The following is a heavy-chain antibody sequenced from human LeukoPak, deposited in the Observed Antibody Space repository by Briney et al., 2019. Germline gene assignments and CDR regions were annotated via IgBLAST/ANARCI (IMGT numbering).Heavy chain of an antibody. CDR3: ASHYCSSTSCLQEPFDF. D-gene: IGHD2-2*01. V-gene: IGHV1-2*02. Sequence: GASVKVYCKASGYTFTGYYMHWVRQAPGQGLEWMRWNNPNSGGTNYAQKFQGRVTMTRDTSISTAYMELSRLRSDDTAVYYCASHYCSSTSCLQEPFDFWGQGTLVTVSS. CDR1: GYTFTGYY. J-gene: IGHJ4*02. CDR2: NNPNSGGT.